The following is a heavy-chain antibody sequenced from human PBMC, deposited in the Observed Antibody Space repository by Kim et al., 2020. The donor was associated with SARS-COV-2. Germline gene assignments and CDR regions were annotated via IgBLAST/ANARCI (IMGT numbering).Heavy chain of an antibody. CDR1: GFTFSAYW. CDR2: IKEDGSTF. J-gene: IGHJ4*02. CDR3: ATSADSPGNI. Sequence: GGSLRLSCAASGFTFSAYWMAWVRQAPGKGLEWLANIKEDGSTFFYADSVKGRFTISRDNAKNSVDLHMTSLRADDTAMYYCATSADSPGNIWGQGALVIVSS. V-gene: IGHV3-7*03. D-gene: IGHD5-18*01.